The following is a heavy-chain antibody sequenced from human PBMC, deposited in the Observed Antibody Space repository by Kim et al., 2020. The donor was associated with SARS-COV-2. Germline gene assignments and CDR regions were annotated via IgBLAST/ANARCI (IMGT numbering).Heavy chain of an antibody. J-gene: IGHJ4*02. CDR1: GFTFSSYS. Sequence: GGSLRLSCAASGFTFSSYSMNWVRQAPGKGLEWVSSISSSSSYIYYADSVKGRFTISRDNAKNSLYLQMNSLRAEDTAVYYCARGGRYYDFWSGYYTHDRDTDFDYWGQGTLVTVSS. V-gene: IGHV3-21*01. D-gene: IGHD3-3*01. CDR3: ARGGRYYDFWSGYYTHDRDTDFDY. CDR2: ISSSSSYI.